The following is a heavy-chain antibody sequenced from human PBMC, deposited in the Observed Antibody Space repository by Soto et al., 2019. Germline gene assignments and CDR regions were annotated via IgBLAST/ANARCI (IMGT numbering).Heavy chain of an antibody. J-gene: IGHJ4*02. Sequence: QVQLVESGGGVVQPGRSLRLSCAASGFTFSSYAMHWVRQAPGKGLEWVAVISYDASNKYYADSVKGRFTVSRDHSQNTLYLQMNSLRAEDTAVYYCAKDKSGSWTFDYWGQGTPVTVSS. CDR2: ISYDASNK. CDR1: GFTFSSYA. V-gene: IGHV3-30*18. CDR3: AKDKSGSWTFDY. D-gene: IGHD6-13*01.